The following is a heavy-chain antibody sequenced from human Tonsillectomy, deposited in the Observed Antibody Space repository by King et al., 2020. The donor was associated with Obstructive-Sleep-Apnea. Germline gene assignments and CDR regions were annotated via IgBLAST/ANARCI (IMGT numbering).Heavy chain of an antibody. J-gene: IGHJ6*02. D-gene: IGHD3-10*01. CDR3: AREESAYYGAGPMDV. CDR2: IYTSGST. V-gene: IGHV4-4*07. CDR1: GGSMSSFY. Sequence: VQLQESGPGLVKPSETLSLTCSVSGGSMSSFYWSWIRQAAGKGLEWIGRIYTSGSTNYNPSPTSRVTLSGDTSNNQISLKLSSVTAADTAVYYCAREESAYYGAGPMDVWGQGTTVTVSS.